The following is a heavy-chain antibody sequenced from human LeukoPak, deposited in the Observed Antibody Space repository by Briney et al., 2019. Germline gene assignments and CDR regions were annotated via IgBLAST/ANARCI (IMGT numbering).Heavy chain of an antibody. CDR2: IKQDGSEK. CDR3: ARGVSSSWGDNWFDP. D-gene: IGHD6-13*01. J-gene: IGHJ5*02. Sequence: GGSLRLSCAASGFTFSGFWMSWVRQTPGKGLEWVANIKQDGSEKYYVDSVKGRFTISRDNAKNSLSLQMNGLRVEDTAVYYCARGVSSSWGDNWFDPWGQGTLVTVSS. V-gene: IGHV3-7*03. CDR1: GFTFSGFW.